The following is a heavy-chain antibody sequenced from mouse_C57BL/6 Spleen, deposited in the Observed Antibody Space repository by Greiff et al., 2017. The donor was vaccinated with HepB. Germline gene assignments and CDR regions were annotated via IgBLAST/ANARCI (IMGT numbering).Heavy chain of an antibody. CDR2: IYPGDGDT. D-gene: IGHD4-1*01. J-gene: IGHJ4*01. CDR3: AREETGGGAMDY. CDR1: GYAFSSSW. V-gene: IGHV1-82*01. Sequence: QVQLKQSGPELVKPGASVKISCKASGYAFSSSWMNWVKQRPGKGLEWIGRIYPGDGDTNYNGKFKGKATLTADKSSSTAYMQLSSLTSEDSAVYFCAREETGGGAMDYWGQGTSVTVSS.